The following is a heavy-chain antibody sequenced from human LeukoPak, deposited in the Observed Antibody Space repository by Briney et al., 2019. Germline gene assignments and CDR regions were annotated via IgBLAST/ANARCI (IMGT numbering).Heavy chain of an antibody. CDR1: GFTFSSYA. V-gene: IGHV3-30-3*01. J-gene: IGHJ4*02. CDR2: ISYDGSNK. CDR3: ARDPDLYSSGWYHHGY. Sequence: GRSLRLSCAASGFTFSSYAMHWVRQAPGKGLEWVAVISYDGSNKYYADSVKGRFTISRDNSKNTLYLQMNSLRAEDTAVYYCARDPDLYSSGWYHHGYWGQGTLVTVSS. D-gene: IGHD6-19*01.